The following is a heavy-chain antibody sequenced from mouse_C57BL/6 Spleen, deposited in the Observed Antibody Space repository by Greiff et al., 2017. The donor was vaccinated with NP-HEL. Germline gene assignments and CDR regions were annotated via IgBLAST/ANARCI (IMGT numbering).Heavy chain of an antibody. CDR1: GYSITSDY. Sequence: EVQLQESGPGLAKPSQTLSLTCSVTGYSITSDYWNWIRKFPGNKLEYMGYISYSGSTYYNPSLKSRISITRDTSNNQYYLQLNSVTTEDTATYYCAIYTSTVVGEGYFDVWGTGTTVTVSS. CDR2: ISYSGST. J-gene: IGHJ1*03. CDR3: AIYTSTVVGEGYFDV. V-gene: IGHV3-8*01. D-gene: IGHD1-1*01.